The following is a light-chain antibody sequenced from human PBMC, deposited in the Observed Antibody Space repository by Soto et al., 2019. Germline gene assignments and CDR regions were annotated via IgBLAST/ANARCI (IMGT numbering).Light chain of an antibody. J-gene: IGLJ1*01. CDR3: QFYDSSLSGLV. Sequence: QSVLTQPPSVSGAPGQRVTISCTGSSSNIGGGYDVHWYQQLPGTAPKLLIYGNSKRPSGVPDRFSGSKSGTSASLAITGLQAEDEADYYCQFYDSSLSGLVFGTGTKLPVL. CDR1: SSNIGGGYD. V-gene: IGLV1-40*01. CDR2: GNS.